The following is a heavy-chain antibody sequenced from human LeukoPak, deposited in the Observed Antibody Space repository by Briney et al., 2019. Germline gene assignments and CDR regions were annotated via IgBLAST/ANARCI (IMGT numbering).Heavy chain of an antibody. D-gene: IGHD2-2*01. Sequence: PSETLTLTCTVSGGSISTYYWSWIRQPPGRGLEWIGYIYYSGSTNYNPSLKSRLTISVDTSKKQFSLKLSSVTAADTAVYYCARSSAHAAMPFDYWGQGTLVTVSS. CDR2: IYYSGST. V-gene: IGHV4-59*08. J-gene: IGHJ4*02. CDR1: GGSISTYY. CDR3: ARSSAHAAMPFDY.